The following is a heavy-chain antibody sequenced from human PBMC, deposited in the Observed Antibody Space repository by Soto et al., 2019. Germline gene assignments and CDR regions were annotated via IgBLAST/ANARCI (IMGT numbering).Heavy chain of an antibody. V-gene: IGHV1-18*01. J-gene: IGHJ4*02. CDR3: ARESYSNNFDY. CDR2: VSGYSGNT. CDR1: GGTFSSYA. D-gene: IGHD4-4*01. Sequence: ASVKVSCKASGGTFSSYAISWVRQAPGQGLEWMGWVSGYSGNTHYAQNLQGRVTMTADKSSTTAYMEVRSLRSDDTAVYYCARESYSNNFDYWGQGTLVTVSS.